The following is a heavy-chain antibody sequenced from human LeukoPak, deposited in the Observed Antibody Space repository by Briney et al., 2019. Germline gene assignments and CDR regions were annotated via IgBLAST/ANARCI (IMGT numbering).Heavy chain of an antibody. CDR2: INHSGST. D-gene: IGHD2/OR15-2a*01. CDR1: GGSFSGYY. Sequence: PSETLSLTCAVYGGSFSGYYWSWIRQPPGKGLEWIGEINHSGSTNYNPSLKSRVTISVDTSKNQFSLKLSSVTAADTAVYYCARHVLYFSGYNYWGQGTLVTVSS. V-gene: IGHV4-34*01. J-gene: IGHJ4*02. CDR3: ARHVLYFSGYNY.